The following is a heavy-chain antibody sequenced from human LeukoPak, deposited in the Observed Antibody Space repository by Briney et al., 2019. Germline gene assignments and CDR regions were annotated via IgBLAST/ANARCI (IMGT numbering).Heavy chain of an antibody. V-gene: IGHV3-43*02. CDR3: AKSYGDFARALDY. D-gene: IGHD4-17*01. CDR2: ITGDGSST. Sequence: PGGSLRLSCAASGFTFDDYAMHWVRQGPRKGLEWVSLITGDGSSTYYADSVKGRFTISRDNSKNSLYLQMNSLRTEDTALYYCAKSYGDFARALDYWGQGTLVTVSS. J-gene: IGHJ4*02. CDR1: GFTFDDYA.